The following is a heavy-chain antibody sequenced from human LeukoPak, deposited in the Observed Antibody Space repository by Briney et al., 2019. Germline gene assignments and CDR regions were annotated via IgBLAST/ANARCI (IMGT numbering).Heavy chain of an antibody. D-gene: IGHD4-17*01. CDR3: ARAGSTTATPYNYYYMDA. CDR2: IYHSGST. V-gene: IGHV4-4*02. J-gene: IGHJ6*03. Sequence: PSETLSLTCAVSGGSISSSNWWSWVRQPPGKGLEWIGEIYHSGSTNYNPSLKSRVTISVDKSKNQFSLKLSSVTAADTAVYYCARAGSTTATPYNYYYMDAWGKGTTVTISS. CDR1: GGSISSSNW.